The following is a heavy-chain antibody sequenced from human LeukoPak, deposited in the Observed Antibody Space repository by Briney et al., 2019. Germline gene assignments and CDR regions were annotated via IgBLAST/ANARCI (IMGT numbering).Heavy chain of an antibody. Sequence: GGSLRLSCAASGFTFSSPAMSWVRQTPGKGLEWVSSITPSGDGTYYADSVKGRFTISRDNSKNTIYLQMDTLRAHDAAKYYCAKDSPVATWWGQGTLVTVSS. CDR2: ITPSGDGT. D-gene: IGHD1-26*01. CDR3: AKDSPVATW. V-gene: IGHV3-23*01. CDR1: GFTFSSPA. J-gene: IGHJ4*02.